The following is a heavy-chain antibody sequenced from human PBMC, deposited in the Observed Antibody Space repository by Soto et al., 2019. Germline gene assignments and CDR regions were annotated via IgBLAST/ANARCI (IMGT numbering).Heavy chain of an antibody. D-gene: IGHD3-3*01. CDR1: GFTFSSYA. CDR2: ISGSGGST. J-gene: IGHJ4*02. CDR3: AKSQYDFWSGYLPYYDY. V-gene: IGHV3-23*01. Sequence: PGGSLRLSCAASGFTFSSYAMSWVRQAPGKGLEWVSAISGSGGSTYYADSVKGRFTISRDNSKNTLYLQMNSLRAEDTAVYYCAKSQYDFWSGYLPYYDYWGQGTLVTVSS.